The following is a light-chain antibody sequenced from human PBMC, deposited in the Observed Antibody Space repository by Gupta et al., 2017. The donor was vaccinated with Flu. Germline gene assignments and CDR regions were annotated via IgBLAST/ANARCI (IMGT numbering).Light chain of an antibody. CDR1: QSPLHSNGKTF. CDR3: LQGLQTPYT. V-gene: IGKV2-28*01. Sequence: IVVTQSPLSLTVTPGAPASISCRSTQSPLHSNGKTFLAWYVQKPGQSPQILIYLGYYRASGVPDRFSGSGSGTDFTLKISRVEAEDVGMYYCLQGLQTPYTFGQGTKVEIK. J-gene: IGKJ2*01. CDR2: LGY.